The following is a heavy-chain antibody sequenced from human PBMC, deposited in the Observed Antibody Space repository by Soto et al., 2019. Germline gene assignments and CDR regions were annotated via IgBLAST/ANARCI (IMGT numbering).Heavy chain of an antibody. V-gene: IGHV4-59*01. CDR2: MYNTGST. CDR3: ARDLWGYCGTDCYPLDV. J-gene: IGHJ6*02. D-gene: IGHD2-21*02. CDR1: GGTISRYY. Sequence: QVQLQESGPGLVKPSETLSLTRTVSGGTISRYYWSWIRQPPGKGLEWIGYMYNTGSTVYNPSFESRVTISVDXSXNXXSLKLNSVTAADTAVYYWARDLWGYCGTDCYPLDVWGQGTTVTVSS.